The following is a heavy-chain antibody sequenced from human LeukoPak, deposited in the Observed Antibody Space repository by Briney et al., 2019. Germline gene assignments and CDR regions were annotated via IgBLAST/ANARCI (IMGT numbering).Heavy chain of an antibody. Sequence: GGSLRLSCAASGFTFSSYAMSWVRQAPGKGLEWVSAISGSGDSTYYADSVKGRLTISRDNSKNTLYLQMNSLRAEDTAVYYCAKDRRSNGSGSPSGYMDVWGKGTTVTASS. J-gene: IGHJ6*03. D-gene: IGHD3-10*01. V-gene: IGHV3-23*01. CDR2: ISGSGDST. CDR3: AKDRRSNGSGSPSGYMDV. CDR1: GFTFSSYA.